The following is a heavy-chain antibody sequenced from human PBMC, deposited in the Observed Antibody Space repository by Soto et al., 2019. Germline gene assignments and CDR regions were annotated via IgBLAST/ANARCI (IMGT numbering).Heavy chain of an antibody. V-gene: IGHV5-51*01. CDR2: IYPGDSDT. D-gene: IGHD6-19*01. CDR1: GYSLTSYW. CDR3: ARHGELAVDGIDFYTEHRMDV. J-gene: IGHJ6*02. Sequence: VEYLRLSWKGSGYSLTSYWIGWVRQMPGKGLEWMGIIYPGDSDTRYSPSFQGQVTISADKSISTAYLPWSSLKASHPAIYYCARHGELAVDGIDFYTEHRMDVWGHGTPVTV.